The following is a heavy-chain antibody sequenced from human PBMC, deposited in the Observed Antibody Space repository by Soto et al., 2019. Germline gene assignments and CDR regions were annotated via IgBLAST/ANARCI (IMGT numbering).Heavy chain of an antibody. CDR2: INTDNGDT. D-gene: IGHD1-26*01. V-gene: IGHV1-18*04. Sequence: QVQLVQSGAELKKPGASVKVSCKAFGYIFVSYSISWVRQAPGQGLEWVGWINTDNGDTNYSQKLQRRVTMTTDTSTNTAYMELKSLRSDDTAVYYCARRGVGALGYWGQGTLVTVSS. CDR1: GYIFVSYS. J-gene: IGHJ4*02. CDR3: ARRGVGALGY.